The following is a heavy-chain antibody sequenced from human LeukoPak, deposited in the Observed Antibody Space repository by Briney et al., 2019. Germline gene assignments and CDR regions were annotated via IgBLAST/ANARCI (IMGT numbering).Heavy chain of an antibody. CDR2: ISSGGSYI. Sequence: GGSLRLSCAASGITFSIYRLNWVRQAPGKGLEWVSSISSGGSYIYYADSVKGRFTVSRDNAKNSLYLQMNSLRAEDTAVYYYARDPDGCEAYFDYWGQGTLVTVSS. CDR1: GITFSIYR. CDR3: ARDPDGCEAYFDY. D-gene: IGHD5-24*01. V-gene: IGHV3-21*01. J-gene: IGHJ4*02.